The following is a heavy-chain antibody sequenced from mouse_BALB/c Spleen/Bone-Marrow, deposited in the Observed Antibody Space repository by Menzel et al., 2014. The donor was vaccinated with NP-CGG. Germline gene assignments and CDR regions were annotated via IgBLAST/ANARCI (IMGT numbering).Heavy chain of an antibody. CDR2: IDPASGNI. CDR1: GFNIKDTY. V-gene: IGHV14-3*02. D-gene: IGHD4-1*01. Sequence: VHVKQSGTDLVKPGASVKLSCTASGFNIKDTYMHRVKQRPEQGLDWIGRIDPASGNIQYDPKFQGRAAITADTSSNTAYLQLSSLASEDTAVYYCASLTGTFDYWGQGTLLTVSS. J-gene: IGHJ2*01. CDR3: ASLTGTFDY.